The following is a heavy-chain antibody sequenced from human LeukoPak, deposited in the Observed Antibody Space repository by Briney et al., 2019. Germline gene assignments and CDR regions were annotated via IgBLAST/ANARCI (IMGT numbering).Heavy chain of an antibody. J-gene: IGHJ5*02. Sequence: GGSLRLSCAASGFTFRSYAMSWVRQAPGKGLEWVSVISGSGDITQSADSVKGRFTISRDNSKNTLYLQMNSLRAEDTAVYYCAKALNYYGSGSYYNHWGQGTLVTVSS. V-gene: IGHV3-23*01. CDR3: AKALNYYGSGSYYNH. D-gene: IGHD3-10*01. CDR1: GFTFRSYA. CDR2: ISGSGDIT.